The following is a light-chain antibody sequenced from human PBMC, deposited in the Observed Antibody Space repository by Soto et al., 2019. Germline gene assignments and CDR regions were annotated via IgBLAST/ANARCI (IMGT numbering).Light chain of an antibody. J-gene: IGKJ1*01. CDR2: AAS. CDR3: QQSYISPWT. V-gene: IGKV1-39*01. CDR1: QTISSY. Sequence: DIQMTQSPSSLSASVGDRVTITCRASQTISSYLNWYQQKPGKAPKLLIYAASSLQSGVPSRFSGSGSGTDFTLTISSLQPEDFAAYYCQQSYISPWTFGQGTKVEVK.